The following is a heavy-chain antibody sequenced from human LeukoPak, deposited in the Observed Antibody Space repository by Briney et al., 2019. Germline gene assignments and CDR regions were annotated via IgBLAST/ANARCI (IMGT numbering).Heavy chain of an antibody. CDR3: ARGRSTMVRGVIYYYYMDV. D-gene: IGHD3-10*01. CDR1: GGTFSSYA. J-gene: IGHJ6*03. CDR2: IIPIFGTA. Sequence: GASVKVSCKASGGTFSSYAISWVRQAPGQGLEWMGGIIPIFGTANYAQKFQGRVTITTEESTSTAYMELSSLRSEDTAVYYCARGRSTMVRGVIYYYYMDVWGKGTTVTVSS. V-gene: IGHV1-69*05.